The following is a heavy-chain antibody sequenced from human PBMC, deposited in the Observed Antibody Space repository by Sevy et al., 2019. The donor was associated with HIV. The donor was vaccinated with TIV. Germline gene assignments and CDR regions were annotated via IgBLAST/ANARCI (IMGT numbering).Heavy chain of an antibody. Sequence: ASVKVSCKASGYTFTSYGISWVRQAPGQGLEWMGWISAYNGNTNYAQKLQGRVTMTTDTSTSTAYMELRSLRSDDTAVYYCARSLLNSKWGLYYYGMDVWGQGTTVTVSS. CDR1: GYTFTSYG. CDR3: ARSLLNSKWGLYYYGMDV. J-gene: IGHJ6*02. D-gene: IGHD1-26*01. CDR2: ISAYNGNT. V-gene: IGHV1-18*01.